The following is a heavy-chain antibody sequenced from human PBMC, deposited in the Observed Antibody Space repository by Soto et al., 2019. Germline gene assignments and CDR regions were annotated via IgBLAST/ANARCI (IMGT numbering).Heavy chain of an antibody. CDR2: IKQDGSEK. Sequence: GGSLRLSCAASGFTFSSYWMSWIRQAPGKGLEWVANIKQDGSEKYYVDSVKGRFTISRDNAKNSLYLQMNSLRAEDTAVYYCARDHIWGSYRLFEYWGQGTLVTVSS. CDR1: GFTFSSYW. D-gene: IGHD3-16*02. V-gene: IGHV3-7*01. J-gene: IGHJ4*02. CDR3: ARDHIWGSYRLFEY.